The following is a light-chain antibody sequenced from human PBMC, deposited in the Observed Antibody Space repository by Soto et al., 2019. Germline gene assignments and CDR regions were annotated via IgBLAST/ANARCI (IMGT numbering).Light chain of an antibody. CDR2: DVS. Sequence: QSALTQPRSVSGSPGQSVIISCTGTSSDVGGYNYVSWYQQHPGKAPKLMIYDVSKRPSGVPDRFSGSKSGNTASLTISGLQAEDEADYYCCSYAGSGLVFGTGTKVTVL. V-gene: IGLV2-11*01. CDR1: SSDVGGYNY. CDR3: CSYAGSGLV. J-gene: IGLJ1*01.